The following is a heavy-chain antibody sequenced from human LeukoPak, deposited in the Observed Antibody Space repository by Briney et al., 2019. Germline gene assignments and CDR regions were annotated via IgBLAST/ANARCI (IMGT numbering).Heavy chain of an antibody. Sequence: SETLSLTCSVSGYSISSNYYGGWIRQPPGKGLEWIGIINHSGSTNYNPSLKSRVTISPDTSKNQFSLKLSSVPAADTAVYYCARVGDTSGYYQHFDYWGQGTLVTVSS. CDR1: GYSISSNYY. J-gene: IGHJ4*01. V-gene: IGHV4-38-2*02. CDR3: ARVGDTSGYYQHFDY. CDR2: INHSGST. D-gene: IGHD3-22*01.